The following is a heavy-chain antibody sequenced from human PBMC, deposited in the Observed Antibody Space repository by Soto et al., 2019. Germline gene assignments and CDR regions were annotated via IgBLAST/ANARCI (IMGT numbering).Heavy chain of an antibody. CDR3: ARQGGDYHVSSGYFLEAVYT. V-gene: IGHV5-51*01. Sequence: GESLKISCKGSGYSFTSYWIGWVRQMPGKGLEWMGIIYPGDSDTRYSPSFQGQVTISADKSISTAYLQWSSLKASDTAMHYCARQGGDYHVSSGYFLEAVYTWAQGTMVTVS. CDR1: GYSFTSYW. D-gene: IGHD3-22*01. J-gene: IGHJ3*01. CDR2: IYPGDSDT.